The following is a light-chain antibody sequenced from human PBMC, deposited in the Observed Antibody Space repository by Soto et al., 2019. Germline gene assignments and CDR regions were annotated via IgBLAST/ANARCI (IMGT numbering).Light chain of an antibody. CDR2: GAS. CDR3: QQYDSSPPKIT. J-gene: IGKJ5*01. CDR1: RSVSSSY. Sequence: EIVLTQSPGTLSLSPGERATLSCRASRSVSSSYLAWYQQKPGQAPRRLIYGASSRATGIPDRFSGSGSGTDFTLTISRLEPEDFAVYYCQQYDSSPPKITVGPGTRLEIK. V-gene: IGKV3-20*01.